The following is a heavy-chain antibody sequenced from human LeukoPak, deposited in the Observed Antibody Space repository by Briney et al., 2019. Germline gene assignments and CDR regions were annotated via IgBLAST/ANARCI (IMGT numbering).Heavy chain of an antibody. CDR2: ISSDGRST. V-gene: IGHV3-74*01. J-gene: IGHJ5*02. CDR1: GFTFNNYF. CDR3: ARCVTGWPNWFDP. D-gene: IGHD6-19*01. Sequence: GGSLRLSCEASGFTFNNYFMHWVRQVPGKGLVWVSHISSDGRSTYADSVKGRFTISRDNSKNTVYLQMNSLRVEDTAIYYCARCVTGWPNWFDPWGQGTLVTVSS.